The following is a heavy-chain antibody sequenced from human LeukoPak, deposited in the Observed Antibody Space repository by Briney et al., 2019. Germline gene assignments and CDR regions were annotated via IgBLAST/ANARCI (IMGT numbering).Heavy chain of an antibody. J-gene: IGHJ4*02. V-gene: IGHV4-61*02. D-gene: IGHD3-3*01. CDR2: MYTSGTT. CDR1: GYSISSGYY. Sequence: SETLSLTCTVSGYSISSGYYWGWIRQPAGKGLEWIGRMYTSGTTNYNPSLESRVTISIDTSKNQFSLKLSSVTAADTAVYYCARDWWSGYLDYWGQGTLVTVSS. CDR3: ARDWWSGYLDY.